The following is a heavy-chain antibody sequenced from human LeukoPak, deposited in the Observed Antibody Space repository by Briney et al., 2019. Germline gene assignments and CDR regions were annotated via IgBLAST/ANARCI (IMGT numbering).Heavy chain of an antibody. CDR2: IIRSGVST. J-gene: IGHJ4*02. D-gene: IGHD1-26*01. V-gene: IGHV3-23*01. CDR1: GFTFSSYA. CDR3: AKDLDLVGATVGY. Sequence: PGGSLRLSCAASGFTFSSYAMNWVRQAPGRGLEWVSTIIRSGVSTFYADSVKGRFTISRDNSKNTLYLQVNSLRAEDTAVYYCAKDLDLVGATVGYWGQGTLVTVSS.